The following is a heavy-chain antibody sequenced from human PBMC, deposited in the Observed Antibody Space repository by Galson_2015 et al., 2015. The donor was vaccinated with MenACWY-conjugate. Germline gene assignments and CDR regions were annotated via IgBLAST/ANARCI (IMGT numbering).Heavy chain of an antibody. D-gene: IGHD3-3*01. CDR2: IIAGNGNT. CDR1: EDTFTNYA. CDR3: ARNFYASNGYYNY. J-gene: IGHJ4*02. Sequence: SVKVSCKASEDTFTNYAIHWVRQAPGQGLEWMGWIIAGNGNTKFSQNFQGRLTITRDTSAYIIYMDLSSLRSEDTAVYYCARNFYASNGYYNYWGQGTLVTVSS. V-gene: IGHV1-3*01.